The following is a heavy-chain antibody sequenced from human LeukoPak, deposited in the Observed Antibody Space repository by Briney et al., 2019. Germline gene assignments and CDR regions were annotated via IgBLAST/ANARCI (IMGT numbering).Heavy chain of an antibody. CDR1: VFTFSSYS. D-gene: IGHD5-18*01. Sequence: GGSLRLSCAASVFTFSSYSMNWVRQAPGKGLEWVSSISSGSKYIYNADSVKGRFTISRDNTKNSLYLQMNSLRAEDTAVYYCARALSYSYGSMDFWGQGTLVIVSS. J-gene: IGHJ4*02. V-gene: IGHV3-21*01. CDR3: ARALSYSYGSMDF. CDR2: ISSGSKYI.